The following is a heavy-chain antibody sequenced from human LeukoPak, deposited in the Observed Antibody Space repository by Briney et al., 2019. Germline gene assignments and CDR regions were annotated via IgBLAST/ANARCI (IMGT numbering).Heavy chain of an antibody. J-gene: IGHJ4*02. CDR2: IYHSGST. CDR3: ARDRGLGAFDY. V-gene: IGHV4-38-2*02. CDR1: GYSISSGYY. Sequence: SETLSLTCTVSGYSISSGYYWGWIRQPPGKGLEWIGSIYHSGSTYYNPSLKSRVTISVGTSKNQFSLKLSSVTAADTAVYYCARDRGLGAFDYWGQGTLVTVSS. D-gene: IGHD3-10*01.